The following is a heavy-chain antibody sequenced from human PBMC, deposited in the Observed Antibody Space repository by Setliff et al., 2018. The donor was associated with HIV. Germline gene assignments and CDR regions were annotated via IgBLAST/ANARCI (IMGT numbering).Heavy chain of an antibody. CDR3: ARGRDPVKHNSGWYWGYYFDY. Sequence: ASVKVSCKASGGTFSSYAISWVRQALGQGLEWMGGIIPILGIANYAQKFQGRVTITTDESTSTAYMELSSLRSEDTAVYYCARGRDPVKHNSGWYWGYYFDYWGQGTLVTVSS. CDR1: GGTFSSYA. V-gene: IGHV1-69*10. D-gene: IGHD6-19*01. CDR2: IIPILGIA. J-gene: IGHJ4*02.